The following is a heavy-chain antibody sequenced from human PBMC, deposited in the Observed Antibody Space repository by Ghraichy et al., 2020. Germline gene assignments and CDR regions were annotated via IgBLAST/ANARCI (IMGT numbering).Heavy chain of an antibody. CDR2: IYTSGST. CDR3: ARDSRSAQDGDDFWSGYLHPPLIRLDP. CDR1: GGSISSYY. J-gene: IGHJ5*02. Sequence: SETLSLTCTASGGSISSYYWSWIRQPAGKGLEWIGRIYTSGSTNYNPSLKSRVTMSVDTSKNQFSLKLSSVTAADTAVYYCARDSRSAQDGDDFWSGYLHPPLIRLDPWGQGNLVTVSS. D-gene: IGHD3-3*01. V-gene: IGHV4-4*07.